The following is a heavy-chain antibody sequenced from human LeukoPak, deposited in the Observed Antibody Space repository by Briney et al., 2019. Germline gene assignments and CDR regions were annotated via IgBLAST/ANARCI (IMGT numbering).Heavy chain of an antibody. V-gene: IGHV4-4*07. J-gene: IGHJ4*02. CDR1: GGSMSTHY. CDR2: VYTSGST. Sequence: SETLSLTCTVSGGSMSTHYWSWIRQPAAKGLEWIGRVYTSGSTNYNPSLQSRITMSVDASKNQFSLKLSSVTAADTAVYYCARGSAYYYDSSGKSQAYYFDYWGQGTLVTVSS. D-gene: IGHD3-22*01. CDR3: ARGSAYYYDSSGKSQAYYFDY.